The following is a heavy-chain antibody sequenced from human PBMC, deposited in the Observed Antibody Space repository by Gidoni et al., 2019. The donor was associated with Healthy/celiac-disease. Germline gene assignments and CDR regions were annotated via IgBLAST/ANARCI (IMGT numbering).Heavy chain of an antibody. V-gene: IGHV3-33*01. Sequence: QVQLVESGGGVVQPGRSLRLSCAASGFTFSSNGMHWVRQAPGKGLEWVAVIWYDGSNKYYADSVKGRFTISRDNSKNTLYLQMNSLRAEDTAVYYCAREYSSGWYHLSFWGQGTLVTVSS. CDR1: GFTFSSNG. CDR2: IWYDGSNK. D-gene: IGHD6-19*01. J-gene: IGHJ4*02. CDR3: AREYSSGWYHLSF.